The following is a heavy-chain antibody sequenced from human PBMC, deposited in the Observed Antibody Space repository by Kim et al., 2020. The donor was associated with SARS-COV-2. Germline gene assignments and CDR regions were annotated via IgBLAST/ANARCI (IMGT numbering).Heavy chain of an antibody. CDR1: GFTFSNYW. V-gene: IGHV3-74*01. D-gene: IGHD2-2*02. CDR2: INPDGSYT. Sequence: GGSLRLSCAASGFTFSNYWMHWVRQAPGKGLVWVSRINPDGSYTSYADSGKGRFTVSRDNAKNMQYLQMNSLRAEDTAVYYCVRDSYIGNVYYGMDVWGQGTTVTVSS. CDR3: VRDSYIGNVYYGMDV. J-gene: IGHJ6*02.